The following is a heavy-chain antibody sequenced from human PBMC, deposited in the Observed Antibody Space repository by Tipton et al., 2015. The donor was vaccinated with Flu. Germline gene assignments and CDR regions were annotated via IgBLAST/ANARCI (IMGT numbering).Heavy chain of an antibody. V-gene: IGHV4-59*02. D-gene: IGHD2-2*01. CDR2: IYNNQHT. Sequence: LSLTCTVSGGFVSNYYWNWIRQPPGKGLEWIGYIYNNQHTKYNPSLKSRVTVSVDPSRSQFSLRLTSVTAADTAVYYCARDPSLGMPEYFDYWGQGILVTASS. CDR1: GGFVSNYY. J-gene: IGHJ4*02. CDR3: ARDPSLGMPEYFDY.